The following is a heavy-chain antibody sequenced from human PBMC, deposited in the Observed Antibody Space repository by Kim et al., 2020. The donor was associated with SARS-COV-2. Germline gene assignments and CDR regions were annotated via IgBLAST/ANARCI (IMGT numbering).Heavy chain of an antibody. J-gene: IGHJ4*02. D-gene: IGHD4-17*01. V-gene: IGHV1-18*01. CDR3: ARDRRGVYGDHRDY. CDR2: ISAYNGNT. CDR1: GYTFTSYG. Sequence: ASVKVSCKASGYTFTSYGISWVRQAPGQGLEWMGWISAYNGNTNYAQKFQGRVTMTTDTSTNTAYMELRSLRSDDTAVYYCARDRRGVYGDHRDYWGQGTLVTVFS.